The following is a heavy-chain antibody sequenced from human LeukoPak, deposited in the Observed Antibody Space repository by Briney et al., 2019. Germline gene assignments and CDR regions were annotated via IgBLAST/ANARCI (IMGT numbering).Heavy chain of an antibody. J-gene: IGHJ4*02. D-gene: IGHD7-27*01. Sequence: GGSLRLSCAASGFTFRNYRMPRGRQDPGKGLEWVANIKPDGSEKSYVDSVRGRFTISRDNAKNSLYLQMNSLRAEDTAVYYCARSLTGVTSYWGQGTLVTVSS. V-gene: IGHV3-7*01. CDR2: IKPDGSEK. CDR3: ARSLTGVTSY. CDR1: GFTFRNYR.